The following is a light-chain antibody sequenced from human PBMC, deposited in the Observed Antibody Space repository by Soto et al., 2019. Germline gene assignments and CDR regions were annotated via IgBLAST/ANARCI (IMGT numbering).Light chain of an antibody. CDR3: TSYTSSITYV. V-gene: IGLV2-14*03. Sequence: QSVLTQPASVSGSPGQSITISCTGTSSDVGGYNFVSWYQHHPGKAPKPIIYDVTNRPSGISNRFSGSKSGNTASLTISGLQAEDEADYYCTSYTSSITYVFGTGTKLTVL. CDR1: SSDVGGYNF. CDR2: DVT. J-gene: IGLJ1*01.